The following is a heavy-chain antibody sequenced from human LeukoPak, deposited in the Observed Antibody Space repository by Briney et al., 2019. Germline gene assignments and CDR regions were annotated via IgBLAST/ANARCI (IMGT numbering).Heavy chain of an antibody. Sequence: GGSLRLFCAASGFTFSSYAMSWVRQAPGKGLEWVSAISGSGGSTYYADSVKGRFTISRNNSKNTLYLQMNSLRAEDTAVYYCAKDRDYGDYGYFQHWGQGTLVTVSS. CDR3: AKDRDYGDYGYFQH. V-gene: IGHV3-23*01. CDR2: ISGSGGST. CDR1: GFTFSSYA. D-gene: IGHD4-17*01. J-gene: IGHJ1*01.